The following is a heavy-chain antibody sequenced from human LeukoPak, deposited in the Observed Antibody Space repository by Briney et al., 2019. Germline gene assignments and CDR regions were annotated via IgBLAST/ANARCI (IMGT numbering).Heavy chain of an antibody. CDR3: ARSISGWYRKDWFDP. CDR2: MNPNSGST. CDR1: GYTFTSYD. Sequence: ASVKVSCKASGYTFTSYDINWVRQATGQGLEWMGWMNPNSGSTGYAQKFQGRVTMTRNTSISTAYMELSSLRSEDTAVYYCARSISGWYRKDWFDPWGQGTLVTVSS. V-gene: IGHV1-8*01. D-gene: IGHD6-19*01. J-gene: IGHJ5*02.